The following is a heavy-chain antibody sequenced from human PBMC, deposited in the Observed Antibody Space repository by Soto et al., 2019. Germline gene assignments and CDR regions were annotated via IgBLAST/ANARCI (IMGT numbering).Heavy chain of an antibody. D-gene: IGHD3-3*01. J-gene: IGHJ4*02. CDR3: ARHVDSDFYANFDY. CDR2: TYYVSKWYN. CDR1: GDSVSGHSPA. Sequence: PSQTLSLPRAISGDSVSGHSPAVDSIRQSPSRGLEWLRRTYYVSKWYNDDAVSVKSRLTINPDTSKNQFSLQLHSVTPEDTAMYYCARHVDSDFYANFDYWGQGTLVTVSS. V-gene: IGHV6-1*01.